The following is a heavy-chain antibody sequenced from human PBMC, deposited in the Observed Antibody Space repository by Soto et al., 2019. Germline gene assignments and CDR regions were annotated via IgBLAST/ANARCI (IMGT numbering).Heavy chain of an antibody. J-gene: IGHJ4*02. CDR1: GVTFGAFA. CDR3: VKDRSSRYLPGIFFDL. D-gene: IGHD6-13*01. V-gene: IGHV3-23*01. Sequence: GLSLRHSIVAAGVTFGAFAMNWVRQAPGKWPKWVSRIAISAVDAYNEPAERGRFTHYRDDSKDTLYLQMESLRAEEMAVFYCVKDRSSRYLPGIFFDLLGPGIVVTVSS. CDR2: IAISAVDA.